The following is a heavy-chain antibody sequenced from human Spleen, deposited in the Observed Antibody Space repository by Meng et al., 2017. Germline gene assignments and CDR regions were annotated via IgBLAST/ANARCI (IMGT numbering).Heavy chain of an antibody. Sequence: QVHVQHGGAGLLKPSAPLSRTCVVSGGSFSDYYWSWIRQPPGKGLEWIGEINHSGSTNYNPSLESRATISVDTSQNNLSLKLSSVTAADSAVYYCARGPTTMAHDFDYWGQGTLVTVSS. CDR3: ARGPTTMAHDFDY. J-gene: IGHJ4*02. D-gene: IGHD4-11*01. V-gene: IGHV4-34*01. CDR2: INHSGST. CDR1: GGSFSDYY.